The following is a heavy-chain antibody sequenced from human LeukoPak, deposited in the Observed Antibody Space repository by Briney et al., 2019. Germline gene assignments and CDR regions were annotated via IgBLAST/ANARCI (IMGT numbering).Heavy chain of an antibody. J-gene: IGHJ5*02. CDR3: TTAPEYYYDSSGFQRA. V-gene: IGHV3-15*01. D-gene: IGHD3-22*01. Sequence: GGSLRLSCAASGFTFGNAWMSWVRQAPGKGLEWVGRIKSKTDGGTTDYAAPVKGRFTISRDDSKNTLYLQMNSLKTEDTAVYYCTTAPEYYYDSSGFQRAWGQGTLVTVSS. CDR1: GFTFGNAW. CDR2: IKSKTDGGTT.